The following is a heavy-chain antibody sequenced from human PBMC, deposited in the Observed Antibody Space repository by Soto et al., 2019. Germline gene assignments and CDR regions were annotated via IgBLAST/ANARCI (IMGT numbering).Heavy chain of an antibody. CDR3: VTRGITNNWFVGDY. Sequence: EVQLVESGGGLVQPGGSLRLSCAASGFTFSSFWMHWVRQVPGKGLVWISRINGDGSRTDYADSVRGRFTISRDNAKNTLDLQMNSLRVEETAVYYCVTRGITNNWFVGDYWGQGNLVTVSS. V-gene: IGHV3-74*01. J-gene: IGHJ4*02. CDR2: INGDGSRT. CDR1: GFTFSSFW. D-gene: IGHD1-1*01.